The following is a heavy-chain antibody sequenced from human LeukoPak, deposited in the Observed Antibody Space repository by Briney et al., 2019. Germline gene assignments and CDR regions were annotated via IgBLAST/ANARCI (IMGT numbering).Heavy chain of an antibody. V-gene: IGHV4-39*01. CDR3: ARLEAAAANF. J-gene: IGHJ4*02. CDR2: IYYTGST. D-gene: IGHD6-13*01. CDR1: GVSISSSYY. Sequence: PSETLSLTCTVSGVSISSSYYWGCIRQPPGKGLEWIGSIYYTGSTYYNPSVKSRVTISQDTSKNQFSLKVTSVTAADTAVYYCARLEAAAANFWGQGTLVTVSS.